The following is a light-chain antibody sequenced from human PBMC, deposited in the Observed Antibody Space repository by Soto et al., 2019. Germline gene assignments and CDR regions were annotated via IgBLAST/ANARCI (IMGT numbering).Light chain of an antibody. CDR1: QSIGSW. J-gene: IGKJ1*01. CDR3: HQYNSYWT. Sequence: DTPMTQSPSTLSASVGDRVTITCRASQSIGSWLAWYQQKPGKAPKLLIYKTSILEDGVPSRFSGSGSGTEFTLSISSLQPDYFATYYCHQYNSYWTFGQGTKVEIK. CDR2: KTS. V-gene: IGKV1-5*03.